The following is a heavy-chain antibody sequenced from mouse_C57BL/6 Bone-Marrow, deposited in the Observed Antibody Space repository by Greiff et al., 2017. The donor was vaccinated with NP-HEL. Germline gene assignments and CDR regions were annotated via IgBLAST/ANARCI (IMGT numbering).Heavy chain of an antibody. CDR2: ISGGGGNT. D-gene: IGHD1-2*01. J-gene: IGHJ2*01. CDR3: ARQGLSVLRSFYFDY. CDR1: GFTFSSYT. V-gene: IGHV5-9*01. Sequence: EVNLVESGGGLVKPGGSLKLSCAASGFTFSSYTMSWVRQTPEKRLEWVATISGGGGNTYYPDSVKGRFTISRDNAKNTLYLQMSSLRSEDTALYYCARQGLSVLRSFYFDYWGQGTTLTVSS.